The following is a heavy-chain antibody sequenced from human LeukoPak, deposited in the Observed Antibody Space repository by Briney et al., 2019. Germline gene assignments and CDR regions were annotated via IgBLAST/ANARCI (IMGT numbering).Heavy chain of an antibody. J-gene: IGHJ4*02. CDR3: TREQDREAAATIVGDY. Sequence: GGSLRLSCAASGFNFSTYGMNWVRQAPGKGLEWVSSISTTGSSTYYADSVKGRFTISRDNSKNTLYLQMNSLRAEDTAVYYCTREQDREAAATIVGDYWGQGTLVTVSS. D-gene: IGHD3-22*01. CDR2: ISTTGSST. V-gene: IGHV3-23*01. CDR1: GFNFSTYG.